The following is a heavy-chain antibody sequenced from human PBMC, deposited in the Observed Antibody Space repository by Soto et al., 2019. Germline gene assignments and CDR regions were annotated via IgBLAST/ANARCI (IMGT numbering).Heavy chain of an antibody. Sequence: ASVKVSCKASGYTFTSYGISWVRQAPGQGLEWMGWISAYNGNTNYAQKLQGRVTMTTDTSTSTAYMELRSLRSDDTAVYYCARDEYEEYYYILTGLPQDAFDFPAQGT. V-gene: IGHV1-18*01. J-gene: IGHJ3*01. CDR3: ARDEYEEYYYILTGLPQDAFDF. CDR1: GYTFTSYG. D-gene: IGHD3-9*01. CDR2: ISAYNGNT.